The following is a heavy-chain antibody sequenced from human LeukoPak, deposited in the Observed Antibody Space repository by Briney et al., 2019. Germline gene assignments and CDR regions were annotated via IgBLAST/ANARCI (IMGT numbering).Heavy chain of an antibody. CDR2: IYNGGST. V-gene: IGHV4-4*07. CDR3: ARFGGSGDTRGYFDN. CDR1: GASISNYY. Sequence: SETLSLTCIVSGASISNYYWSWIRQPAGKGPEWIGRIYNGGSTNYNSSLRSRLTMSLDTSKNQFSLKLTSVTAADTAVYYCARFGGSGDTRGYFDNWGQGTLVTVSS. J-gene: IGHJ4*02. D-gene: IGHD2-15*01.